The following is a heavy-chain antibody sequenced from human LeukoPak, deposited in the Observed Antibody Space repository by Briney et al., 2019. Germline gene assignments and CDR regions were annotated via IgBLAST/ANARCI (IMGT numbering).Heavy chain of an antibody. V-gene: IGHV1-2*02. D-gene: IGHD5-18*01. J-gene: IGHJ6*02. CDR3: ARDNAAMVTYYGMDV. Sequence: ASVTVSCTASGYTFTGYYMHWVRQAPGQGREWMGWINPNSGGTNYAQKFQGRVTMTRDTSISTAYMELSRLRSDDTAVYYCARDNAAMVTYYGMDVWGQGTTVTVSS. CDR1: GYTFTGYY. CDR2: INPNSGGT.